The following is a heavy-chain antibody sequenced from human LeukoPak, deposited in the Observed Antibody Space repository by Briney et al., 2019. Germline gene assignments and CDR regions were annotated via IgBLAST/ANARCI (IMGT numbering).Heavy chain of an antibody. V-gene: IGHV3-21*01. J-gene: IGHJ5*02. D-gene: IGHD3-3*01. Sequence: GGSLRLSCAASGFTFSSYSMNWVRQAPGKGLEWVSSISSSSSYIYYADSVKGRFTISRDNAKNSLYLQMNSLRAEDTAVYYCARDSVDTIFGVVSVNWFDPWGQGTLVTVSS. CDR3: ARDSVDTIFGVVSVNWFDP. CDR2: ISSSSSYI. CDR1: GFTFSSYS.